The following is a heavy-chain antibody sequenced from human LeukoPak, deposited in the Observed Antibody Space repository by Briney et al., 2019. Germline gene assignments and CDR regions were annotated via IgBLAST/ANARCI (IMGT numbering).Heavy chain of an antibody. CDR3: ATGEFSGYYDY. D-gene: IGHD3-22*01. J-gene: IGHJ4*02. Sequence: KPSETLSLTCTVSGGSLGSSTNYGGWVRQTPGKGMEWIGSMYYGGTTYYNPSLKSRLTLSVDTSKNQISLRLHSVTAADSAVYFCATGEFSGYYDYWGQGTLVTVSS. CDR2: MYYGGTT. V-gene: IGHV4-39*01. CDR1: GGSLGSSTNY.